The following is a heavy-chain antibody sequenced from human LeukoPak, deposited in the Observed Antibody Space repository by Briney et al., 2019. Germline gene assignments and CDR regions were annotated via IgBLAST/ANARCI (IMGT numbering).Heavy chain of an antibody. Sequence: SETLSLTCAVYGGSFSGYYWSWIRQPPGKGLEWIGEINHSGSTNYNPSLKSRVTISVDTSKNQFSLKLSSVTAADTAVYYCARVGYCSSTSCCTGNWFDPWGQGTLVTVSS. CDR2: INHSGST. J-gene: IGHJ5*02. CDR3: ARVGYCSSTSCCTGNWFDP. CDR1: GGSFSGYY. V-gene: IGHV4-34*01. D-gene: IGHD2-2*02.